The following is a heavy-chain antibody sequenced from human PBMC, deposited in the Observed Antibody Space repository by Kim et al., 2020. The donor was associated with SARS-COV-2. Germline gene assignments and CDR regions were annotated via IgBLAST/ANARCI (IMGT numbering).Heavy chain of an antibody. CDR1: GFTFSSYW. D-gene: IGHD3-3*01. J-gene: IGHJ4*02. Sequence: GGSLRLSCAASGFTFSSYWMSWVRQAPGKGLEWVANIKQDGSEKYYVDSVKGRFTISRDNAKNSLYLQMNSLRAEDTAVYYCARDLGLGYDFWSGYPDYWGQGTLVTVSS. CDR2: IKQDGSEK. V-gene: IGHV3-7*01. CDR3: ARDLGLGYDFWSGYPDY.